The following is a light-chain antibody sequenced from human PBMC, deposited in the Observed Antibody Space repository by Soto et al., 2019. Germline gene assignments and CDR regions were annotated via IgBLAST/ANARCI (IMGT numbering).Light chain of an antibody. CDR3: QQLNSYPIT. CDR1: QGISSL. Sequence: DIQLTQSPSFLSAAVGDRVTIICRASQGISSLLAWYQQKPGKAPKLLIHAASTLQSGVPSRFSGSGSGTDFTLTISSLQPEDFATYYCQQLNSYPITFGQGTRLENK. CDR2: AAS. V-gene: IGKV1-9*01. J-gene: IGKJ5*01.